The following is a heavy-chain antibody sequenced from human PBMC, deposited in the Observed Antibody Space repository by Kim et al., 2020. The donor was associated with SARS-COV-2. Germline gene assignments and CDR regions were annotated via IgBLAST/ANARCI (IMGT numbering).Heavy chain of an antibody. J-gene: IGHJ5*02. D-gene: IGHD6-19*01. V-gene: IGHV3-48*02. CDR1: GFSFSNSS. Sequence: GGSLRLSCAGSGFSFSNSSMNWVRQAPGQRPEWIAYISTRSRSIYYVDSVWGRFTISRDNGKKSLYLLMDDLRDEGTAVYYCARAGGSDWRGPDREWGLYFVDLWGQVALVTVSS. CDR2: ISTRSRSI. CDR3: ARAGGSDWRGPDREWGLYFVDL.